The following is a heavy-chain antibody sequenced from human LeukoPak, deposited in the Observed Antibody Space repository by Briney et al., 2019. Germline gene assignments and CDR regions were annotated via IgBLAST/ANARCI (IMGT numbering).Heavy chain of an antibody. D-gene: IGHD4-23*01. J-gene: IGHJ5*02. CDR2: IGHSGSS. V-gene: IGHV4-34*01. CDR1: GGPFRGFF. CDR3: ARGIFYGGRNQYIWIDL. Sequence: SETLSLTCAVYGGPFRGFFWSWIRQAPGKGLEWIGEIGHSGSSNYNPSLKSRITISVDTSKSQFSLRLTSVTAADTAVYYCARGIFYGGRNQYIWIDLWGQGTLVTVSS.